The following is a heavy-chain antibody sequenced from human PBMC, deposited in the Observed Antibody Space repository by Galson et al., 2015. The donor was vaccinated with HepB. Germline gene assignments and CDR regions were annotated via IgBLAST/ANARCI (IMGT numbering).Heavy chain of an antibody. CDR1: GFTFSGSA. Sequence: SLRLSCAASGFTFSGSAMHWVRQASGKGLEWVGRIRSKANSYATAYAASVKGRFTISRDDSKNTAYLQMNSLKTEDTAVYYCTRRGDFWSGSLSSDFDYWGQGTLVTVSS. D-gene: IGHD3-3*01. CDR3: TRRGDFWSGSLSSDFDY. J-gene: IGHJ4*02. CDR2: IRSKANSYAT. V-gene: IGHV3-73*01.